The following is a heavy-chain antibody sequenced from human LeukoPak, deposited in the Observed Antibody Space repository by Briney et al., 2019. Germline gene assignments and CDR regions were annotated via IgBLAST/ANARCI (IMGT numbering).Heavy chain of an antibody. D-gene: IGHD2-15*01. CDR1: GGSFSSGSYY. J-gene: IGHJ4*02. CDR3: ARGPGSYCSGGSCYSPYY. Sequence: SETLSLTCTVSGGSFSSGSYYWSWIRQPPGTGLEWIGYIYYSGSTNYNPSLKSRVTISVDTSKNQFSLKLSSVTAADTAVYYCARGPGSYCSGGSCYSPYYWGQGTLVTVSS. V-gene: IGHV4-61*01. CDR2: IYYSGST.